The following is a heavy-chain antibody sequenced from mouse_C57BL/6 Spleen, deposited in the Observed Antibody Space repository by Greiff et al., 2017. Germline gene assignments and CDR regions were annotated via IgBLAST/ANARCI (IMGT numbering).Heavy chain of an antibody. CDR3: ARRSGPADYYAMDY. CDR2: IYPGDGDT. D-gene: IGHD3-2*02. J-gene: IGHJ4*01. V-gene: IGHV1-80*01. CDR1: GYAFSSYW. Sequence: VQLQQSGAELVKPGASVKISCKASGYAFSSYWMNWVKQRPGQGLEWIGQIYPGDGDTNYNGKFKGKATLTADKSSSTAYMQLSSLPSEDDAVYFCARRSGPADYYAMDYWGQGTSVTVSS.